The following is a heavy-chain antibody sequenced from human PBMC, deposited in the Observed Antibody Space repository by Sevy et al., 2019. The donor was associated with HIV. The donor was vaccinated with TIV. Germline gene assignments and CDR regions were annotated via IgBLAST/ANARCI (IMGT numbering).Heavy chain of an antibody. CDR3: TTDLGFYSSK. CDR2: IKSETDGGAA. Sequence: GGSLRLSCAASGITFSSAWMSGVRLVPGKGLEWLGRIKSETDGGAADYAAAVKGRFTISRDDSKETLYLQLNSLKTEDTAVYYCTTDLGFYSSKWGQGTLVTVSS. V-gene: IGHV3-15*01. D-gene: IGHD4-4*01. J-gene: IGHJ4*02. CDR1: GITFSSAW.